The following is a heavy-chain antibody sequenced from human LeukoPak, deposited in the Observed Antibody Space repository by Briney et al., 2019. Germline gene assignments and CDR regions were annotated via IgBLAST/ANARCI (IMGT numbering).Heavy chain of an antibody. CDR1: GFTFSSYD. J-gene: IGHJ6*02. D-gene: IGHD3-10*01. CDR3: ARNSFGAGRFGELLAGMDV. CDR2: IGTAGDT. V-gene: IGHV3-13*01. Sequence: PGGSLRLSCAASGFTFSSYDMHWVRQATGKGLEWVSAIGTAGDTYYPGSVKGRFTISRENAKNSLYLQMNSLRAGDTAVYYCARNSFGAGRFGELLAGMDVWGQGTTVTVSS.